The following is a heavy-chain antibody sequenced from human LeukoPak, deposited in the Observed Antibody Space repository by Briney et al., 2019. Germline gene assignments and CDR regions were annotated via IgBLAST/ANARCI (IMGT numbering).Heavy chain of an antibody. CDR2: THYSGNT. CDR3: AREPSHYGDYVDYY. J-gene: IGHJ4*02. CDR1: GDSVSSTNYY. V-gene: IGHV4-39*07. D-gene: IGHD4-17*01. Sequence: SETLSLTCVVSGDSVSSTNYYWGWIRQPPGKGLEWIGTTHYSGNTYYNPSLKSRVTISLDTSKNQFSLRLNSVTAADTAVYYCAREPSHYGDYVDYYWGQGTLVTVSS.